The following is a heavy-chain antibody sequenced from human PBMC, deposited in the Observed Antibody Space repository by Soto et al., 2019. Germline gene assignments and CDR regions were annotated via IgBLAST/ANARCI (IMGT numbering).Heavy chain of an antibody. CDR1: GGSISSSSYY. D-gene: IGHD6-13*01. V-gene: IGHV4-39*01. CDR3: ARRIARQDPWRIAFDI. J-gene: IGHJ3*02. CDR2: IYYSGST. Sequence: PSETLSLTCTVSGGSISSSSYYWGWIRQPPGKGLEWIGSIYYSGSTYYNPSLKSRVTISVDTSKNQFSLKVSPVTAADTAVYYCARRIARQDPWRIAFDIWGQGTMVTVSS.